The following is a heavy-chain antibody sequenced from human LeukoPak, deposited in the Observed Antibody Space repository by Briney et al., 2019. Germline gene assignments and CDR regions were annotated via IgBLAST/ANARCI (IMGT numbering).Heavy chain of an antibody. J-gene: IGHJ4*02. CDR1: GFTFSSYG. D-gene: IGHD4-11*01. CDR2: IRYDGSNK. Sequence: GGSLRLSCAASGFTFSSYGMHWVRQAPGKGLEWVAFIRYDGSNKYYADSVKGRFTISRDNSKNTLYLQMNSLRAEDTAVYYCAKGPTVTRNYYFDYWGQGTLVTVSS. V-gene: IGHV3-30*02. CDR3: AKGPTVTRNYYFDY.